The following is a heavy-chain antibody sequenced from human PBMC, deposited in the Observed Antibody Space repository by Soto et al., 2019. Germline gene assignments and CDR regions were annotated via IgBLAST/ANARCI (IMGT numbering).Heavy chain of an antibody. J-gene: IGHJ4*02. CDR2: IYWDDDK. V-gene: IGHV2-5*02. CDR1: GFSLSTSGVG. D-gene: IGHD3-16*02. CDR3: AHAYYDYVWGSYRPFDY. Sequence: QITLKESGPPLVKPTQTLTLTCTFSGFSLSTSGVGVGWIRQPPGKALEWLALIYWDDDKRYSPSLKSRLTITKDTSKNQVVLTMTNMDPVDTATYYCAHAYYDYVWGSYRPFDYWGQGTLVTVSS.